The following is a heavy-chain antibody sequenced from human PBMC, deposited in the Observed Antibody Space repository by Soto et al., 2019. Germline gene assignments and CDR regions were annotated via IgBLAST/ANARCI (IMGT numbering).Heavy chain of an antibody. Sequence: GASVKVSCKASGYTFTSYGISWVRQAPGQGLEWLGWISAYNGNTNYAQKLQGRVTMTTDTSTSTAYMELRSLRSDDTAVYYCATSLKSGYCSSTSRYDAFDIWGQGTMVTVSS. CDR3: ATSLKSGYCSSTSRYDAFDI. V-gene: IGHV1-18*01. CDR1: GYTFTSYG. J-gene: IGHJ3*02. D-gene: IGHD2-2*01. CDR2: ISAYNGNT.